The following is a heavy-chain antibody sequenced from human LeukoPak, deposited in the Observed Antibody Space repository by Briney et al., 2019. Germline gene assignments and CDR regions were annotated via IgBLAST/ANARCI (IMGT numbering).Heavy chain of an antibody. CDR3: ARGLAYGDYHFDY. CDR1: GGSISTYY. D-gene: IGHD4-17*01. Sequence: PSETLSLTCSVSGGSISTYYWTWIRQSPGKGLEWIGYIYYSGSTNYNPSLKSRVTISVDTSQNQFSLKLTSVTAADTAVYYCARGLAYGDYHFDYWGQGTLVTVSS. V-gene: IGHV4-59*01. J-gene: IGHJ4*02. CDR2: IYYSGST.